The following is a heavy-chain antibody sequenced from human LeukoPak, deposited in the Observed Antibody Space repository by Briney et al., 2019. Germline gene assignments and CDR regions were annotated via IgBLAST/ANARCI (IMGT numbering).Heavy chain of an antibody. CDR3: ARDPVLGSSSSYFDY. V-gene: IGHV3-64*01. Sequence: TGGSLRLSCAASGFTFSSYAMHWVRQAPGKGLEYVSAISSNGGSTYYANSVKGRFTISRDNSKNTLYLQMGSLRAEDMAVYYCARDPVLGSSSSYFDYWGQGTLVTVS. CDR1: GFTFSSYA. D-gene: IGHD6-6*01. J-gene: IGHJ4*02. CDR2: ISSNGGST.